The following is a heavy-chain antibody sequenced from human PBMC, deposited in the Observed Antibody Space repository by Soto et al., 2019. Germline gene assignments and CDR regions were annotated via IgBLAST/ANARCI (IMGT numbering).Heavy chain of an antibody. V-gene: IGHV3-48*02. J-gene: IGHJ6*02. CDR1: GFTFSSYS. CDR3: ARDGGYCSGGSCYYYYYYYGMDV. Sequence: GGSLRLSCAASGFTFSSYSMNWVRQAPGKGLERVSYISSSSSTIYYADSVKGRFTISRDNAKNLLYLQMNSLRDEDTAVYYCARDGGYCSGGSCYYYYYYYGMDVWGQGTTVTVSS. D-gene: IGHD2-15*01. CDR2: ISSSSSTI.